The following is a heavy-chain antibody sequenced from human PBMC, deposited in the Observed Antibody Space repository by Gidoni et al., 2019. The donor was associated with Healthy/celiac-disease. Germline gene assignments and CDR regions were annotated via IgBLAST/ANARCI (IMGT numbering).Heavy chain of an antibody. D-gene: IGHD6-6*01. CDR3: ARSSIAARHAFDY. CDR2: IYTSGST. J-gene: IGHJ4*02. CDR1: GGSISSGSYY. Sequence: QVQLQESGPGLVKPSQTLSLTCTVSGGSISSGSYYWSWIRQPAGKGLEWIGRIYTSGSTNYNPSLKSRVTISVDTSKNQFSLKLSSVTAADTAVYYCARSSIAARHAFDYWGQGTLVTVSS. V-gene: IGHV4-61*02.